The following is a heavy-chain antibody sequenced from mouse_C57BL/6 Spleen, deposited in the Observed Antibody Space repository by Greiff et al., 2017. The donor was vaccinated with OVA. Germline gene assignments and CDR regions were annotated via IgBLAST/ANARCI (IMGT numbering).Heavy chain of an antibody. D-gene: IGHD3-2*02. Sequence: QVQLQQSGPGLVAPSQSLSITCTVSGFSLTSYGVSWVRQPPGKGLEWLGVIWGDGSTNYHSALISRLSISKDNSKSQVFLKLNSLQTDDTATYYCAKSPTAQATTWFAYWGQGTLVTVSA. CDR2: IWGDGST. CDR3: AKSPTAQATTWFAY. J-gene: IGHJ3*01. V-gene: IGHV2-3*01. CDR1: GFSLTSYG.